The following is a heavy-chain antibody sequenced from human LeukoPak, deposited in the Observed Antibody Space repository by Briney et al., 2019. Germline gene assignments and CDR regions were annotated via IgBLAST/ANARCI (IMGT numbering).Heavy chain of an antibody. V-gene: IGHV1-69-2*01. CDR2: VDPEDGET. CDR3: ARETGSSSSGTSRFDP. J-gene: IGHJ5*02. D-gene: IGHD3-9*01. CDR1: GYTFSDSY. Sequence: ASVKISCKASGYTFSDSYMHWFQQAPGKGLERMGRVDPEDGETVYAKQFQGGLTISADTSTDTAYLDLINLKSEDTAVYYCARETGSSSSGTSRFDPWGQGTLVTVSS.